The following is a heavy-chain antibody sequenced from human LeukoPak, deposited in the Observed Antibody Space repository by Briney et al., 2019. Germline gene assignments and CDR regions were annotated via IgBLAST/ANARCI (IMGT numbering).Heavy chain of an antibody. V-gene: IGHV3-21*01. CDR1: GFTFSSYS. J-gene: IGHJ4*02. D-gene: IGHD6-6*01. Sequence: PGGSLRLSCAASGFTFSSYSMNWVRQAPGKGLEWVSSISSSSSYIYYADSVKGRFTISRDNAKNSLYLQMNSLRAEDTAVYYCAREVSRSNYFDYWGQGTLVTVSS. CDR2: ISSSSSYI. CDR3: AREVSRSNYFDY.